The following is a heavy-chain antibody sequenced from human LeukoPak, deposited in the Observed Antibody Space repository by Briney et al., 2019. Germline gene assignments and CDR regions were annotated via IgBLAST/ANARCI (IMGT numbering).Heavy chain of an antibody. V-gene: IGHV4-59*08. D-gene: IGHD5-12*01. J-gene: IGHJ4*02. CDR1: VSPSVETT. Sequence: SETLSSPALSLVSPSVETTGGGCGNPPVEGLESIGCISYSGSTNYSPSLKSRVTISVDMSKNQLSLNVNSVTAADAAVYYYASAAEWLQFDYWGQGTLVTVSS. CDR2: ISYSGST. CDR3: ASAAEWLQFDY.